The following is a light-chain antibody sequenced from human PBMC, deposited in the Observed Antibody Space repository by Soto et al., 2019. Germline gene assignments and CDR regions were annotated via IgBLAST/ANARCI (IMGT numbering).Light chain of an antibody. CDR2: DAS. Sequence: EIVLTQSPGTLSLSPGERATLSCRASQKISSYLAWYQQKPGQAPRLLIYDASNRATGIPDRFSGSGSGTDFTLTISRLEPEDFAVYYCHQYGSSPPYTFGQGTKLEIK. CDR1: QKISSY. CDR3: HQYGSSPPYT. V-gene: IGKV3-20*01. J-gene: IGKJ2*01.